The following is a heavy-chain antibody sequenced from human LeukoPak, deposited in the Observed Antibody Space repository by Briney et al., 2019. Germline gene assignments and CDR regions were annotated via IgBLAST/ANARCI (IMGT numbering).Heavy chain of an antibody. J-gene: IGHJ5*02. D-gene: IGHD3-10*01. Sequence: SVKVSCKASRGTFSSYAISWVRQAPGQGLEWMGGIIPIFGTASYAQKFQGRVTITADESTSTAYMALSSLRSEDTAVYCCARDLTMVRGARYRPYNWFAPWGQGTLVTVSS. CDR2: IIPIFGTA. V-gene: IGHV1-69*13. CDR1: RGTFSSYA. CDR3: ARDLTMVRGARYRPYNWFAP.